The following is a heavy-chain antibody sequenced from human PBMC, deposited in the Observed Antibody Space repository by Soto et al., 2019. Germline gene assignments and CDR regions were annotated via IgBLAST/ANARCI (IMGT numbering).Heavy chain of an antibody. V-gene: IGHV4-4*02. CDR1: GGSISSSNW. J-gene: IGHJ4*02. D-gene: IGHD6-19*01. CDR3: ARLGIAVAGIIDY. Sequence: QVQLQESGPGLVKPSGTLSLTCAVSGGSISSSNWWSWVRQPPGKGLEWIGEIYHSGSTNYNPSLKSRVTISVHKSKNQFSLELSSVAAADTAVYYCARLGIAVAGIIDYWGQGTLVTVSS. CDR2: IYHSGST.